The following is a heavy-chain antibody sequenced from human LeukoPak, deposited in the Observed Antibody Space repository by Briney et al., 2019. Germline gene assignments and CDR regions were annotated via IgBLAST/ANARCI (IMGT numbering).Heavy chain of an antibody. D-gene: IGHD5-24*01. Sequence: GGSLRLSCAASGFTVSSNYMSWVRQAPGKGLEWVSVIYSGGSTYYADSAKGRFTISRDNSKNTLYLQMNSLRAEDTAVYYCARGAGTRDGYNYDYWGQGTLVTVSS. CDR3: ARGAGTRDGYNYDY. CDR1: GFTVSSNY. V-gene: IGHV3-53*01. J-gene: IGHJ4*02. CDR2: IYSGGST.